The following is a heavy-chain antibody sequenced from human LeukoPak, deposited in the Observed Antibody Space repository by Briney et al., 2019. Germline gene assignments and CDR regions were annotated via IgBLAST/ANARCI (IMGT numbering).Heavy chain of an antibody. CDR1: GFTFSSYA. CDR3: AKCSTTCYGNWLDP. J-gene: IGHJ5*02. D-gene: IGHD2-2*01. CDR2: ISGSGDNT. Sequence: GGSLRLSCAASGFTFSSYAMSWVRQAPGKGLQWVSAISGSGDNTEYADSVKGRFTISRDNSKNTLYLQMSSLRAEGTAVYYCAKCSTTCYGNWLDPWGQGTLVTVSS. V-gene: IGHV3-23*01.